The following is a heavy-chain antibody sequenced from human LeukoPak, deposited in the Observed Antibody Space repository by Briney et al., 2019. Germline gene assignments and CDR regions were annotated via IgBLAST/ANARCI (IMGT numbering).Heavy chain of an antibody. CDR2: IYHSGST. J-gene: IGHJ6*02. CDR1: GYSISSGYY. D-gene: IGHD3-10*01. V-gene: IGHV4-38-2*02. CDR3: AREVYYYGSGQPYYYGMDV. Sequence: SETLSLTCTVSGYSISSGYYWGWIRQPPGKGLEWIGSIYHSGSTYYNPSLKSRVTISVDTSKNQFSLKLSSVTAADTAVYYCAREVYYYGSGQPYYYGMDVWGQGTTVTVSS.